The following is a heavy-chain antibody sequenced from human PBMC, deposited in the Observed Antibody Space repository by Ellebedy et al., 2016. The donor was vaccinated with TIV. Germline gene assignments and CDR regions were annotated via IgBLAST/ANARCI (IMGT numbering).Heavy chain of an antibody. V-gene: IGHV4-59*12. Sequence: MPSETLSLTCTVSGASISSYYWSWIRQPPGKGLEWIGYVYYSGNTKYNPSLKSRVTISVDTPKNQISLTLSSVTAADTAVYYCAREGMTMFGVLLSPGGLDVWGQGTTVTVSS. CDR1: GASISSYY. CDR2: VYYSGNT. J-gene: IGHJ6*02. CDR3: AREGMTMFGVLLSPGGLDV. D-gene: IGHD3-3*01.